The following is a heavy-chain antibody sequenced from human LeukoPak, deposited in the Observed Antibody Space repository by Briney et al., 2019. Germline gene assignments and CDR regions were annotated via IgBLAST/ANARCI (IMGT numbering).Heavy chain of an antibody. J-gene: IGHJ4*02. Sequence: GSLPLSSAASSLTFTASTMNWVRHASRKGLEWVGRIISKAKSYATAYAASVMVRFTISRADSKKTAYLQMNSLKTADTAVYYCTRMGSGINDGRTYGGQGILVTVSS. D-gene: IGHD1-1*01. CDR1: SLTFTAST. CDR2: IISKAKSYAT. V-gene: IGHV3-73*01. CDR3: TRMGSGINDGRTY.